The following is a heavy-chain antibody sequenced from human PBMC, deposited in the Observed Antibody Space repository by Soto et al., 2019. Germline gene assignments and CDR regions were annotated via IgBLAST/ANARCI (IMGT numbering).Heavy chain of an antibody. D-gene: IGHD3-22*01. Sequence: SETLSLTCTVSGGYISSYYWSWIRQPPGKGLEWIGYIYYSGSTNYNPSLKSRVTISVDTSKNQFSLKLSSVTAADTAVYYCARGIYQNYYDSSGYSLAFGYWGQGTLVTVSS. CDR2: IYYSGST. J-gene: IGHJ4*02. CDR1: GGYISSYY. CDR3: ARGIYQNYYDSSGYSLAFGY. V-gene: IGHV4-59*01.